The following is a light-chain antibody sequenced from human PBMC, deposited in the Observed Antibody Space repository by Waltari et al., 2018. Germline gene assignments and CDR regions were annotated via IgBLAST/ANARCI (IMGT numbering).Light chain of an antibody. CDR2: GAA. CDR1: QTISTN. Sequence: IVMTQSPATLSVSPGERATLSCRASQTISTNLAWFHEKPGQAPRLLIYGAATRATGVPARFSGSGSGTYFTLVISSLQSEDFAVYYCQQYDKWLRYSFGQGTKLEIK. J-gene: IGKJ2*01. V-gene: IGKV3-15*01. CDR3: QQYDKWLRYS.